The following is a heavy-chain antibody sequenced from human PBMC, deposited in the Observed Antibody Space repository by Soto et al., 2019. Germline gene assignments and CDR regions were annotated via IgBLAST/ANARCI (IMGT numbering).Heavy chain of an antibody. CDR2: IYHSGST. V-gene: IGHV4-31*03. Sequence: QVQLQESGPGLVKPSQTLSLTCTVSGDSISRGGYYWNWLRQHPRKGLEWIGYIYHSGSTIYNPSLKSRVTISVDTSKNRFSLELSNVTAADTAVYYCARDGAGAYGLGWFDPWGQGILVTVSS. D-gene: IGHD2-21*01. CDR1: GDSISRGGYY. CDR3: ARDGAGAYGLGWFDP. J-gene: IGHJ5*02.